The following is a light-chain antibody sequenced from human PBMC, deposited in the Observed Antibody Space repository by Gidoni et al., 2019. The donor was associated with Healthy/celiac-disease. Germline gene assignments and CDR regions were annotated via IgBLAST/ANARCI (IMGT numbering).Light chain of an antibody. CDR3: QPSYSTPLT. CDR1: QSISSY. V-gene: IGKV1-39*01. Sequence: DIQMTQSPSSLSASVGDRVTITCRASQSISSYLNWYQQKPGKAPKLLIYAASSLQSGVPSRFSGSGSGTDFTLTICSLQPEDFATYYCQPSYSTPLTFGGGTKVEIK. CDR2: AAS. J-gene: IGKJ4*01.